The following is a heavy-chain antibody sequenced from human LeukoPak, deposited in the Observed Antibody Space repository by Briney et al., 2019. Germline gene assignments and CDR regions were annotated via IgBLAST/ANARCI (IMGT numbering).Heavy chain of an antibody. V-gene: IGHV4-30-2*01. CDR1: GGSTSSGGYS. CDR2: IYHSGST. CDR3: ARVGYYDSSGYPGAFDI. Sequence: SETLSLTCAVSGGSTSSGGYSWSWIRQPPGKGLEWIGYIYHSGSTYYNPSLKSRVTISVDRSKNQFSLKLSSVTAADTAVYYCARVGYYDSSGYPGAFDIWGQGTMVTVSS. D-gene: IGHD3-22*01. J-gene: IGHJ3*02.